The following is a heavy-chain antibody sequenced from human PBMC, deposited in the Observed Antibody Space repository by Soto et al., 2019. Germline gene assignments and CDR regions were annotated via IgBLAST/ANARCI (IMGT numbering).Heavy chain of an antibody. D-gene: IGHD1-26*01. CDR3: ARGSVGANFDY. CDR2: INSDGSTT. Sequence: EGQLVESGGGLVQPGGSLRLSCAASGITFISYWMHWVRQVPGKGLVWVAHINSDGSTTTYADSVKGRFTISRDNAKSPLDLQMNGLRAEDTAVYYCARGSVGANFDYWGQGTLVTVSS. J-gene: IGHJ4*02. V-gene: IGHV3-74*03. CDR1: GITFISYW.